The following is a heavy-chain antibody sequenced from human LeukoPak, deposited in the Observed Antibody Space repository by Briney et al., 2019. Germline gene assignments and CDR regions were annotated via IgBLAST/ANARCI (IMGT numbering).Heavy chain of an antibody. J-gene: IGHJ4*02. Sequence: PGGSLRLSCAASGFTFNIFGMHWVRQAPGKGLEWVAFIRYDGSNKNYADSVKGRFTISRDNSKNTVYLQMNSLRAEDTAIYYCAKDTGFGEPVDYWGQGTLVTVSS. D-gene: IGHD3-10*01. CDR2: IRYDGSNK. V-gene: IGHV3-30*02. CDR1: GFTFNIFG. CDR3: AKDTGFGEPVDY.